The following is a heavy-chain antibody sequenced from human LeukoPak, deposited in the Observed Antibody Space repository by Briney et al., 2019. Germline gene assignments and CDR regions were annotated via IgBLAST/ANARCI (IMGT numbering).Heavy chain of an antibody. V-gene: IGHV3-48*04. CDR3: ARGGQQLVLGSTTDY. CDR1: GLTLSGFG. D-gene: IGHD6-13*01. Sequence: PGGSLRLSCAASGLTLSGFGMNWVRQAPGKGLEWVSYISSSTTIIYYADSVKGRFIISRDNAKNTLYLQMNSLRAEDTAVYYCARGGQQLVLGSTTDYWGQGTLVTVSS. J-gene: IGHJ4*02. CDR2: ISSSTTII.